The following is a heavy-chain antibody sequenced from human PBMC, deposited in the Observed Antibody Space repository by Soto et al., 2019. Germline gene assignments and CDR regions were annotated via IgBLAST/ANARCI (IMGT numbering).Heavy chain of an antibody. V-gene: IGHV1-69*01. CDR1: GGTFSSYA. Sequence: QVQLVQSGAEVKKPGSSVKVSCKASGGTFSSYAISWVRQAPGQGLEWMGGIIPIFGTANYAQKFQGRVTITADASTSTDYMELSSLRSEDTAVYYCASGLEQLVRHYYYYGMDVWGQGTTVTVSS. CDR2: IIPIFGTA. CDR3: ASGLEQLVRHYYYYGMDV. D-gene: IGHD6-6*01. J-gene: IGHJ6*02.